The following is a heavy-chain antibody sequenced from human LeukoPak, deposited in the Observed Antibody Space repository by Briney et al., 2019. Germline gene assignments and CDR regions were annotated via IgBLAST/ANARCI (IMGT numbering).Heavy chain of an antibody. CDR1: GYTFTSYD. V-gene: IGHV1-8*03. Sequence: ASVKVSCKASGYTFTSYDINWVRQATGQGLEWMGWMNPNSGNTGYAQKFQGRVTITRNTSISTAYMELSSLRSEDTAVYYCARGPYTTYYGFWSGYYYFDYWGQGTLVTVSS. CDR3: ARGPYTTYYGFWSGYYYFDY. J-gene: IGHJ4*02. D-gene: IGHD3-3*01. CDR2: MNPNSGNT.